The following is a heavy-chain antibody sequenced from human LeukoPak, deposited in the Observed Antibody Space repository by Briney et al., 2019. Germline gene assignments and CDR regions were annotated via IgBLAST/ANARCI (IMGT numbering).Heavy chain of an antibody. V-gene: IGHV4-4*02. D-gene: IGHD5-12*01. Sequence: PSGTLSLTCAVSGGSISSSNWWSWVRQPPGKGLEWIGETYHSGSTNYNPSLKTRVTISVHTSKNQFSLKLSSVTAADTAVYYCARDQLRLRGGRGAFDIWGQGTMVTVSS. CDR3: ARDQLRLRGGRGAFDI. J-gene: IGHJ3*02. CDR2: TYHSGST. CDR1: GGSISSSNW.